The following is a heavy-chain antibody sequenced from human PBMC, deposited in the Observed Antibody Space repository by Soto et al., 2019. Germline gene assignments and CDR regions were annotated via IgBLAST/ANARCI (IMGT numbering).Heavy chain of an antibody. CDR1: GFTFSSYS. J-gene: IGHJ6*02. CDR3: AKAGIAVAGTGFYYGMDV. D-gene: IGHD6-19*01. CDR2: ISGSGGST. V-gene: IGHV3-23*01. Sequence: GGSLRLYCAASGFTFSSYSMSWVRQAPGKGLEWVSAISGSGGSTYYADSVKGRFTISRDNSKNTLYLQMNSLRAEDTAVYYCAKAGIAVAGTGFYYGMDVWGQGTTVTVSS.